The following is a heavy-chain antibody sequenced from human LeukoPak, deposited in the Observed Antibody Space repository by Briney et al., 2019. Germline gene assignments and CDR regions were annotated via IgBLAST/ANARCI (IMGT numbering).Heavy chain of an antibody. CDR2: ISYDGSNK. Sequence: GGSLRLSCAASGFTFSSYWMSWVRQAPGKGLEWVAVISYDGSNKYYADSVKGRFTISRDNSKNTLYLQMNSLRAEDTAVYYCARDVDTAMVTPIYYFDYWGQGTLVTVSS. D-gene: IGHD5-18*01. J-gene: IGHJ4*02. CDR1: GFTFSSYW. V-gene: IGHV3-30*03. CDR3: ARDVDTAMVTPIYYFDY.